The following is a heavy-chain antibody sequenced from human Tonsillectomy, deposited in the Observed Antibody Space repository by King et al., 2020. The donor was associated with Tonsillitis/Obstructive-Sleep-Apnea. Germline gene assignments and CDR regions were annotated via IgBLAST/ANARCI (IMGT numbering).Heavy chain of an antibody. Sequence: VQLVESGGGVVRPGGSLRLSCAASYFALKEYGMSWVRQAPGKGLEWVASMNWSGGKAGFADSVKGRFTISRDNARNYLYLQMNSLRAEDTALYYCAREWDYGDFIFDYWGQGTLVTVSS. CDR3: AREWDYGDFIFDY. D-gene: IGHD4-17*01. CDR2: MNWSGGKA. V-gene: IGHV3-20*04. CDR1: YFALKEYG. J-gene: IGHJ4*02.